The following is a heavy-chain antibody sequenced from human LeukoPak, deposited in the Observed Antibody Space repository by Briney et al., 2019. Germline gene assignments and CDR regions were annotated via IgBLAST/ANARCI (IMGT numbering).Heavy chain of an antibody. V-gene: IGHV4-59*08. CDR3: ASLTTVTQGYFDS. CDR1: GGSISSYY. D-gene: IGHD4-17*01. Sequence: PSETLSLTCTVSGGSISSYYWSWIRQPPGKGLEWIGYIYYSGSTNYNPSLRSRLTLSVDASKNQTSLKLSSVSATDTAVYYCASLTTVTQGYFDSWGQGTLVTVSS. CDR2: IYYSGST. J-gene: IGHJ4*02.